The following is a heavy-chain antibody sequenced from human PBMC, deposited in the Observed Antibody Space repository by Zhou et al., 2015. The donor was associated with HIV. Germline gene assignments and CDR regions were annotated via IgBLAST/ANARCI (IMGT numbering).Heavy chain of an antibody. V-gene: IGHV1-69*12. CDR2: IIPVYDIT. J-gene: IGHJ6*02. Sequence: QVQLVQSGAEVKKPGSSVKVSCKDSGGSFSRYAMNWVRQAPRQGLEWMGAIIPVYDITNYAQKFQGRVTITADESTNTAFMELSSLRSEDTAVYYCARGQGVNHRRDKYYAMDVWAKGPRSQSL. CDR3: ARGQGVNHRRDKYYAMDV. D-gene: IGHD1-14*01. CDR1: GGSFSRYA.